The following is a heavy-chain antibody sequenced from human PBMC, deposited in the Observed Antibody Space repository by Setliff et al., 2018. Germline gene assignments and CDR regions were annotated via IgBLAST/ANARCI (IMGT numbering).Heavy chain of an antibody. CDR1: GASITNINYY. CDR3: AKDKYSFGSGIYWNSFDL. D-gene: IGHD3-10*01. CDR2: IFYSGRT. J-gene: IGHJ3*01. V-gene: IGHV4-39*02. Sequence: SETLSLTCTVSGASITNINYYWGLIRQPPGKGLEWIGSIFYSGRTFYNPSLKSRVTISVDTSKNQFSLTLISVTAADTAVYYCAKDKYSFGSGIYWNSFDLWGQGTMVTVSS.